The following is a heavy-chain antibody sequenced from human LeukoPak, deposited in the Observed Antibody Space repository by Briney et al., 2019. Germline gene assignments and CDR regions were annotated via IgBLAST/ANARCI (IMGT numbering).Heavy chain of an antibody. Sequence: ASVTVSCKASGYTFTGYYMHWVRQAPGHGLEWMGWINPNSGGTNYAQKFQGRVTMTRDTSISTAYMELSRLRSDDTAVYYCARESGSRNAFDIWGQGTMVTVSS. J-gene: IGHJ3*02. CDR1: GYTFTGYY. V-gene: IGHV1-2*02. CDR3: ARESGSRNAFDI. CDR2: INPNSGGT. D-gene: IGHD3-10*01.